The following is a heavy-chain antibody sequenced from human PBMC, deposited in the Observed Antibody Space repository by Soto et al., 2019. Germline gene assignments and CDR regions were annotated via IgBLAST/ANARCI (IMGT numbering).Heavy chain of an antibody. CDR3: ARGSGWYYFDY. Sequence: QVQLQQWGAGLLKPSETLSLTCAVYGGSFSGYYWSWIRQPPGKGLEWIGEINHSGSTNYNPSLKSRVTISVDTSKNQFSLKLSSVTAADTAVYYCARGSGWYYFDYWGQATLVTVSS. CDR1: GGSFSGYY. J-gene: IGHJ4*02. D-gene: IGHD6-19*01. CDR2: INHSGST. V-gene: IGHV4-34*01.